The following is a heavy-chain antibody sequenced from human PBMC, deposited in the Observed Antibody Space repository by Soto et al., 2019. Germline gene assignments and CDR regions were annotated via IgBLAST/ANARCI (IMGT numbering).Heavy chain of an antibody. V-gene: IGHV3-33*01. J-gene: IGHJ4*02. Sequence: GGSLRLSCAASGFTFSSYGMHWVRQAPGKGLERVAVIWYDGSNKYYADSVKGRFTISRDNSKNTLYLQMNSLRAEDTAGYYFARDGGDYVWGSYRPFDYLGQGTLVTVSS. CDR1: GFTFSSYG. D-gene: IGHD3-16*02. CDR3: ARDGGDYVWGSYRPFDY. CDR2: IWYDGSNK.